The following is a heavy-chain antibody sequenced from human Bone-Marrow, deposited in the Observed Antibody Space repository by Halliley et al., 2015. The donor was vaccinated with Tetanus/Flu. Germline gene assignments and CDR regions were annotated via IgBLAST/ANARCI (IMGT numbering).Heavy chain of an antibody. Sequence: SLRLSCSASGFTFRRSAMGWVRQAPGKGLEWVGRIKNKTDGGTAAYAAPVKGRFTISTDDSKNTVYLQMNSLKTEDTAVYYCTTDPYYDFWSGYPGLTWGQGILVTVSS. D-gene: IGHD3-3*01. CDR2: IKNKTDGGTA. J-gene: IGHJ5*02. CDR1: GFTFRRSA. CDR3: TTDPYYDFWSGYPGLT. V-gene: IGHV3-15*01.